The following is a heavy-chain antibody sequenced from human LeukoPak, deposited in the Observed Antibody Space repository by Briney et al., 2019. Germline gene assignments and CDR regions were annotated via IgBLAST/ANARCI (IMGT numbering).Heavy chain of an antibody. CDR3: ARHLPPYYYDSSGYYRYYYGMDV. CDR1: GYSFTSYW. CDR2: IYPGDSDT. Sequence: GESLKISCKGSGYSFTSYWIGWVRQMPGKGLEWMGIIYPGDSDTRYSPSFQGQVTISADKSISTAYLQWSSLKASDTAMYYCARHLPPYYYDSSGYYRYYYGMDVWGQGTTVTVSS. J-gene: IGHJ6*02. D-gene: IGHD3-22*01. V-gene: IGHV5-51*01.